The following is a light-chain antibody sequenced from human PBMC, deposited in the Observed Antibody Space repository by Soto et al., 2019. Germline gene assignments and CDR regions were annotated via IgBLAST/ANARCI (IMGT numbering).Light chain of an antibody. J-gene: IGKJ1*01. CDR1: QSVSSSY. CDR2: GAS. V-gene: IGKV3-20*01. CDR3: QQYGSLTWT. Sequence: EMVLTQSPGTLSLSPGERASLSCRASQSVSSSYLAWYQQNPGQAPRLLIYGASSRATGIPDRFSGSGSGTDLTLTISRLEPEDFAVYYCQQYGSLTWTFGQGTKVDI.